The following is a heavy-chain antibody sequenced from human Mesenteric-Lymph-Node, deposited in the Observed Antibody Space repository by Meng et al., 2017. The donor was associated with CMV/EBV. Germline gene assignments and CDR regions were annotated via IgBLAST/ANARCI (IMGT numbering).Heavy chain of an antibody. CDR2: ISPGSTTK. J-gene: IGHJ4*01. CDR1: GFTFDDYA. CDR3: AKGAAAGSSPFGY. Sequence: GESLKISCAASGFTFDDYAMHWIHQAPGKGLEWVSFISPGSTTKYYADSVKGRFTISRDNAKNSLYLQMDSLRVEDTAVYYCAKGAAAGSSPFGYWGHGTLVTVSS. V-gene: IGHV3-11*04. D-gene: IGHD6-13*01.